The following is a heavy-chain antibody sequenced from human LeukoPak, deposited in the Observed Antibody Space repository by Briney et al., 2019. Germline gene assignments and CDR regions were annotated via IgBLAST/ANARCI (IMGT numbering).Heavy chain of an antibody. V-gene: IGHV3-30*02. CDR2: IRYDGSNK. J-gene: IGHJ4*02. CDR3: AKVLEWELLGDY. D-gene: IGHD1-26*01. CDR1: GFTFSSYG. Sequence: GSLRLSCAASGFTFSSYGMHWVRQAPGKGLEWVAFIRYDGSNKYYADSVKGRFTISRDNSKNTLYLQMNSLRAEDTAVYYCAKVLEWELLGDYWGQGTLVTVSS.